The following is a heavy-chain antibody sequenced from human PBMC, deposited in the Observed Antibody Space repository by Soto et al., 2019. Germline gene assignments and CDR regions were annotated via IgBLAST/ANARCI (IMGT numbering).Heavy chain of an antibody. CDR2: ISAYNGDT. CDR1: GYTFTTFG. V-gene: IGHV1-18*01. D-gene: IGHD3-3*01. Sequence: QVQLVQSGAEVKKPGASGKVSCKASGYTFTTFGISWVRQAPGQGLEGMGWISAYNGDTNYAQKLQGRVTMTTDTSTSTAYMELRSLRSDDTAVYYCARDPTIFGVVQNYGMDVWGQGTTVTVSS. CDR3: ARDPTIFGVVQNYGMDV. J-gene: IGHJ6*02.